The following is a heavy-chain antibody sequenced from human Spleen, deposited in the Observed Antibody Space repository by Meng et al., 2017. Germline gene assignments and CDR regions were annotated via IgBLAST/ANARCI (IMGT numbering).Heavy chain of an antibody. CDR2: INHSGST. CDR1: GGSFSDYY. J-gene: IGHJ1*01. Sequence: SETLSLTCVVSGGSFSDYYWSWIRQPPGKGLEWIGEINHSGSTNYNPSLESRATISVDTSQNNLSLKLSSVTAAATAVYYCARDSNKYYYDIYFQYWGQGTLVTVSS. CDR3: ARDSNKYYYDIYFQY. V-gene: IGHV4-34*01. D-gene: IGHD3-22*01.